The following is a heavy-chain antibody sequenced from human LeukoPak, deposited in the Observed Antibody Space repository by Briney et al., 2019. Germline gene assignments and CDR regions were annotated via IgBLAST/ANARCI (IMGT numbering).Heavy chain of an antibody. V-gene: IGHV4-39*07. CDR1: GGSISTSNYY. J-gene: IGHJ5*02. CDR2: IFYSGST. D-gene: IGHD4-17*01. CDR3: AREQNLENDYGDYNWFDP. Sequence: PSETLSLTCTVSGGSISTSNYYWGWLRQPPGKGLEWIGNIFYSGSTYYSPSLKSRVTISLDTSRNQFSLKLTSVTAADTAVYYCAREQNLENDYGDYNWFDPWGQGTLVTVSS.